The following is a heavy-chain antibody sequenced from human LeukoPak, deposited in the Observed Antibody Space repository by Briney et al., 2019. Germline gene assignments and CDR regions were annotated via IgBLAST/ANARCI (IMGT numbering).Heavy chain of an antibody. D-gene: IGHD2-15*01. CDR3: ARRCVRSAFDY. CDR2: IYYSGST. V-gene: IGHV4-61*01. Sequence: SETLSLTCTVSGGSVSSGSYYWSWIRQPPGKGLEWIGYIYYSGSTNYNPSLKSRVTISVDTSKNQFSLKLSSVTAADTAVYYCARRCVRSAFDYWGQGTLVTVSS. CDR1: GGSVSSGSYY. J-gene: IGHJ4*02.